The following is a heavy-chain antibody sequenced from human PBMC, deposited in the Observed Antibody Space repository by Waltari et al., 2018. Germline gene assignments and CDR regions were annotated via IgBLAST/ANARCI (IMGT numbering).Heavy chain of an antibody. CDR1: GFTFSSIG. CDR3: ARSNSSSWFDY. CDR2: TWYDGSNK. D-gene: IGHD6-13*01. J-gene: IGHJ4*02. Sequence: QVQLVESGGGVVQPGRSLRLSCAASGFTFSSIGMQWVRPAPGKGLEWVAVTWYDGSNKYYADSVKGRFTISRDNSKNTLYLQMNSLRAEDTAVYYCARSNSSSWFDYWGQGTLVTVSS. V-gene: IGHV3-33*01.